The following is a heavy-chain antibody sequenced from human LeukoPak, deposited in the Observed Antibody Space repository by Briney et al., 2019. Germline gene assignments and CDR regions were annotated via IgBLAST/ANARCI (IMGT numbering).Heavy chain of an antibody. Sequence: GGSLRLSCAASKFTFSNYWMTWVRQAPGKGLEWVANIKQDGSEEYYVDSVKGRFTISRDNAKNTLYLQMNSLRAEDTAVYYCARDLGSGSYFYWGQGTLVTVSS. J-gene: IGHJ4*02. CDR1: KFTFSNYW. CDR3: ARDLGSGSYFY. D-gene: IGHD3-10*01. V-gene: IGHV3-7*01. CDR2: IKQDGSEE.